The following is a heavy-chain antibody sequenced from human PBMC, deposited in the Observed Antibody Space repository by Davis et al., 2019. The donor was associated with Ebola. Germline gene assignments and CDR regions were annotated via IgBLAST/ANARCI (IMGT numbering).Heavy chain of an antibody. D-gene: IGHD5-12*01. CDR2: IIPILGIA. Sequence: SVKVSCKASGGTFSSYTISWVRQAPGQGLEWMGRIIPILGIANYAQKFQGRVTITADKSTSTAYMELSSLRSEDTAMYYCARDKSGYDFQHWFDPWGQGTRVTVSS. J-gene: IGHJ5*02. CDR3: ARDKSGYDFQHWFDP. V-gene: IGHV1-69*04. CDR1: GGTFSSYT.